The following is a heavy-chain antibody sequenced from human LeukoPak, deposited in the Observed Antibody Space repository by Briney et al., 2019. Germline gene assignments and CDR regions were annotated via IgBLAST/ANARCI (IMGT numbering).Heavy chain of an antibody. CDR1: GFTFSSYW. D-gene: IGHD3-3*01. CDR2: IKQDGSEK. Sequence: GGSLRLSCAASGFTFSSYWMSWVRQAPGKGLEWVANIKQDGSEKYYVDSVKGRFTISRDNSKNTLYLQMNSLRAEDTAVYYCARGTLSDDFWSGYRAGTFDYWGQGTLVTVSS. CDR3: ARGTLSDDFWSGYRAGTFDY. J-gene: IGHJ4*02. V-gene: IGHV3-7*03.